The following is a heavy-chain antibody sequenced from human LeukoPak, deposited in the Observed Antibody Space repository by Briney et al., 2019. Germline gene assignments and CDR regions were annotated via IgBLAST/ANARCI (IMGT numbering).Heavy chain of an antibody. CDR2: ISGSGGST. J-gene: IGHJ5*02. CDR3: AKDLTYSSGWFSGWFDP. CDR1: GFTFSGYA. V-gene: IGHV3-23*01. Sequence: GGSLRLSCAASGFTFSGYAMSWVRQAPGKGLEWVSAISGSGGSTYYADSVKGRFTISRDNSKNTLYLQMNSLRAEDTAVYYCAKDLTYSSGWFSGWFDPWGQGTLVTVSS. D-gene: IGHD6-19*01.